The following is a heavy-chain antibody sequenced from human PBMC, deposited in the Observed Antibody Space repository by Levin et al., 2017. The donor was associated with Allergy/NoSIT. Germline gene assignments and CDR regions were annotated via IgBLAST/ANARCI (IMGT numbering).Heavy chain of an antibody. V-gene: IGHV4-59*08. CDR3: ARYVQWLFGMDV. D-gene: IGHD6-19*01. CDR2: IYYSGST. J-gene: IGHJ6*02. CDR1: GGSISSYY. Sequence: PSETLSLTCTVSGGSISSYYWSWIRQPPGKGLEWIGYIYYSGSTNYNPSLKSRVTISVDTSKNQFSLKLSSVTAADTAVYYCARYVQWLFGMDVWGQGTTVTVSS.